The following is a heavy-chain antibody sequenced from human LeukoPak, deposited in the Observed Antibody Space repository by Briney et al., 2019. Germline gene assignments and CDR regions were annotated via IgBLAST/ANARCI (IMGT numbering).Heavy chain of an antibody. CDR1: GGSFSAYF. J-gene: IGHJ4*02. D-gene: IGHD2-15*01. V-gene: IGHV4-34*01. Sequence: SSQTLSLTCAVYGGSFSAYFWSWIRQPPGKGLEWIGEINHSGSTDYNPSLKSRVNISVDTSTNQFSLRLSSVTAPRTAVYFCVRVRRLGYCRGRSCYCSQHYFDSWGQGTVASVSS. CDR3: VRVRRLGYCRGRSCYCSQHYFDS. CDR2: INHSGST.